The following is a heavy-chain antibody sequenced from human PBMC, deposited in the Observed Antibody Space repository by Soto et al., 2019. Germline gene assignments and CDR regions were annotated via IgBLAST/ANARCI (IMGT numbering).Heavy chain of an antibody. CDR2: FYYSGST. CDR1: GGXISSGPYS. V-gene: IGHV4-39*01. J-gene: IGHJ6*02. Sequence: SETLXLTCTVSGGXISSGPYSWGWIRQPPGKGLEWIGTFYYSGSTNYNPSLESRVTISVDTSRNQFSLKVSSVTAADTAVYYCARLGGYCSSTSCYAHYPMDVWGQGTTVTVSS. D-gene: IGHD2-2*01. CDR3: ARLGGYCSSTSCYAHYPMDV.